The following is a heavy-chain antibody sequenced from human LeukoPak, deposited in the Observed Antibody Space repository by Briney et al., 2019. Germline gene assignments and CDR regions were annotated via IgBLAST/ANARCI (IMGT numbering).Heavy chain of an antibody. V-gene: IGHV3-20*04. D-gene: IGHD6-19*01. J-gene: IGHJ4*02. CDR3: ARGGGSGWYIDF. CDR1: GFTFDDYG. Sequence: GGSLRLSCAASGFTFDDYGMSWVRQAPGKGLEWVSGINWNGGSTGYADSVKGRFTISRDNAKNSLYLQMNSLRAEDTAVYFCARGGGSGWYIDFWGQGTLVTVSS. CDR2: INWNGGST.